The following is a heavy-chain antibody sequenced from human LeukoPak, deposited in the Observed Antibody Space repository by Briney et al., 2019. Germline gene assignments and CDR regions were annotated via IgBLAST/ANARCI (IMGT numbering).Heavy chain of an antibody. CDR3: ARRVATGGTWISDY. J-gene: IGHJ4*02. CDR1: GGSISSHY. D-gene: IGHD6-13*01. V-gene: IGHV4-59*11. CDR2: ISSTGST. Sequence: SETLSLTCTVSGGSISSHYWSWLRQPPGRGLECIAYISSTGSTNYNPSLKSRVSISMDTSKNQFSLRLSSVTAADTAVYYCARRVATGGTWISDYWGQGTLVTVSS.